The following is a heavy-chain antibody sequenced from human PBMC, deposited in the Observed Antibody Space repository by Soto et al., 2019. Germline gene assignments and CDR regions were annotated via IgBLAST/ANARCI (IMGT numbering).Heavy chain of an antibody. CDR3: ARAPASIAGRYGMDV. D-gene: IGHD6-6*01. Sequence: GASVKVSCKASGYTFTGCYMHWVRQAPGQGLEWMGWINPNSGGTNYAQKFQGWVTMTRDTSISTAYMELSRLRSDDTAVYYCARAPASIAGRYGMDVWGQGTTVTV. CDR1: GYTFTGCY. J-gene: IGHJ6*02. CDR2: INPNSGGT. V-gene: IGHV1-2*04.